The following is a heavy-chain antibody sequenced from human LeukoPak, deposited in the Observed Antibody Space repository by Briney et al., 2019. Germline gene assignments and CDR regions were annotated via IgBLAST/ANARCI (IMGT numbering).Heavy chain of an antibody. CDR3: ASRPPPHRGPFDY. CDR1: GFTFGAFE. Sequence: GGSLRLSCVGSGFTFGAFEMNWVRQAPGKGLEWVSYISSSGGTMEYADSVKGRFTISRDNAKNSVYLQMNSLRGDDTAVYYCASRPPPHRGPFDYWGQGTLVTVSP. J-gene: IGHJ4*02. CDR2: ISSSGGTM. V-gene: IGHV3-48*03.